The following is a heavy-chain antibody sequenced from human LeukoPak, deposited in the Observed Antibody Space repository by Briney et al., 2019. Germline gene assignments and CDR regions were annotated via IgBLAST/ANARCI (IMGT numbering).Heavy chain of an antibody. V-gene: IGHV3-21*01. J-gene: IGHJ4*02. D-gene: IGHD5-18*01. CDR3: ARSQCSYGGDY. CDR2: ISSSSSYI. Sequence: GGSLRLSCAASGFTFSSYNMNWVRQAPGKGLEWVSSISSSSSYIYYADSVKGRFTISRDNAKNTLYLQMNSLRAEDTAVYYCARSQCSYGGDYWGQGTLVTVSS. CDR1: GFTFSSYN.